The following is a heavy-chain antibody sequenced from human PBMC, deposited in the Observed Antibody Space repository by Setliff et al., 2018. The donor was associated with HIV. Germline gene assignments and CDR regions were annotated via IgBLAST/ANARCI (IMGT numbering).Heavy chain of an antibody. J-gene: IGHJ4*01. CDR1: GVSVNNDDDY. V-gene: IGHV4-39*01. Sequence: SETPSLTCAVSGVSVNNDDDYWGWIRQPPGKGLEWIAIIHQSGTAHKRPSLKSRVTISIDTSENLFSLKLSGVTAADTAIYYCARQVGEGKWYLDSWGHGTLVTVSS. CDR3: ARQVGEGKWYLDS. D-gene: IGHD1-26*01. CDR2: IHQSGTA.